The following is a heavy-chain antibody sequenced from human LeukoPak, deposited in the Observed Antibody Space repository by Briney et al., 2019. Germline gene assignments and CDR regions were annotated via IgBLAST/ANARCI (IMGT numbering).Heavy chain of an antibody. D-gene: IGHD3-9*01. CDR2: INPSGGST. V-gene: IGHV1-46*01. CDR3: ARALRYYDILTGYPY. CDR1: GYTFTSYY. Sequence: GASVKVSCKASGYTFTSYYMHWVRQAPGEGLEWMGIINPSGGSTSYAQKFQGRVTMTRDMSTSTVYMELSSQRSEDTAVYYCARALRYYDILTGYPYWGQGTLVTVSS. J-gene: IGHJ4*02.